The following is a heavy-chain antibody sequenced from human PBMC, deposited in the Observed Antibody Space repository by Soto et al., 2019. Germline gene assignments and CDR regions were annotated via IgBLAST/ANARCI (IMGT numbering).Heavy chain of an antibody. CDR2: ISTYNGNT. V-gene: IGHV1-18*01. CDR1: GYTFTNFG. J-gene: IGHJ5*02. D-gene: IGHD5-18*01. Sequence: ASVKVSCKTSGYTFTNFGISWVRQAPGQGLEWMGWISTYNGNTNYAQKFQGSVTMTTDTSTSTAYMELRSLRSEDTAVYYCARVYPSDTRYGYVGNNWFDPWGQGTLVTVSS. CDR3: ARVYPSDTRYGYVGNNWFDP.